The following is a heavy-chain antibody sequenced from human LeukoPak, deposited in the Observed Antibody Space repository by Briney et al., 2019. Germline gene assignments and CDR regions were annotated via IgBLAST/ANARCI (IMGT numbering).Heavy chain of an antibody. J-gene: IGHJ3*02. Sequence: PGGSLRLSCAASGFTFDDYAMHWVRQAPGKGLEWVAVIWYDGSNKYYADSVKGRFTISRDNSKNTLYLQMNSLRAEDTAVYYCAREVDSSGWYAFDIWGQGTMVTVSS. CDR1: GFTFDDYA. D-gene: IGHD6-19*01. CDR2: IWYDGSNK. CDR3: AREVDSSGWYAFDI. V-gene: IGHV3-33*08.